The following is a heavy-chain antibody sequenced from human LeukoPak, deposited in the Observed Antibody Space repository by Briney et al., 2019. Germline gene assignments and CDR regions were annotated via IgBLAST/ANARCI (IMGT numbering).Heavy chain of an antibody. V-gene: IGHV4-34*01. CDR2: INHSGST. D-gene: IGHD1-26*01. Sequence: SETLSLTCAVYGGSFSGYYWSWIRQPPGKGLEWIGEINHSGSTNYNPSLKSRVTISVDTSKNQFSLKLSSVTAADTAVYYCAGGSGSYRPDRLFPRYFDYWGQGTLVTVSS. CDR1: GGSFSGYY. CDR3: AGGSGSYRPDRLFPRYFDY. J-gene: IGHJ4*02.